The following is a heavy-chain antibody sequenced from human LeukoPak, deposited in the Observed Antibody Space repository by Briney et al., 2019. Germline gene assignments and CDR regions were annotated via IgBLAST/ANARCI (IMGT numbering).Heavy chain of an antibody. CDR3: ARVTTGGYYNC. J-gene: IGHJ4*02. Sequence: SETLSLTCTVSGGSISSGTYYWTWIRQPAGKGLEWIGRIYTTGSTNYNPSLKSRVTMSTDTPKNQFSLKLSSVTAADTAVYYCARVTTGGYYNCWGQGTLVTVSS. D-gene: IGHD3-22*01. V-gene: IGHV4-61*02. CDR2: IYTTGST. CDR1: GGSISSGTYY.